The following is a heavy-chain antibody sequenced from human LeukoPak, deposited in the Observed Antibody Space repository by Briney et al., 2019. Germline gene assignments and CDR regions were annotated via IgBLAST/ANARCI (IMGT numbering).Heavy chain of an antibody. V-gene: IGHV3-30*18. CDR1: GFTFSSYG. CDR2: ISYDGSNK. D-gene: IGHD3-3*01. J-gene: IGHJ6*02. Sequence: GGSLRLSCAASGFTFSSYGMHWVRQAPGKGLEWVAVISYDGSNKYYADSVKGRFTISRDNSKNTLYLQMNSLRAEDTAVYYCAKDQPGGPYDFWSGHFPEASYYYYYGMDVWGQGTTVTVSS. CDR3: AKDQPGGPYDFWSGHFPEASYYYYYGMDV.